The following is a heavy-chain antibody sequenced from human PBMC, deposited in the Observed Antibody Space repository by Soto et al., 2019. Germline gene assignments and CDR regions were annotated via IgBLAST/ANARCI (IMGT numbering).Heavy chain of an antibody. V-gene: IGHV1-2*02. J-gene: IGHJ5*02. D-gene: IGHD3-9*01. CDR3: TTLRLDP. Sequence: ASVKVSCKASGYTFTALYMNWVRQAPGQGLEWMGWVNPNTGLTKYAQKFQGRVSMTRDTSINTAYMELSGLTSDDPAVYYCTTLRLDPWGQGTLVTVYS. CDR2: VNPNTGLT. CDR1: GYTFTALY.